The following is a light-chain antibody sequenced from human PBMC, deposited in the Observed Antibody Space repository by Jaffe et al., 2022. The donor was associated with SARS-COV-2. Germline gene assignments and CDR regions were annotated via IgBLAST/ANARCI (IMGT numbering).Light chain of an antibody. CDR2: GAS. Sequence: DIQMTQSPSSLSASVGDRVTITCRASQDINKYLSWYQQKPGKAPELLIYGASNLETGVPSRFSGSGSGTDYTFTISSLQPEDIATYYCQQYDTLCTFGQGTRLEIK. J-gene: IGKJ5*01. CDR3: QQYDTLCT. CDR1: QDINKY. V-gene: IGKV1-33*01.